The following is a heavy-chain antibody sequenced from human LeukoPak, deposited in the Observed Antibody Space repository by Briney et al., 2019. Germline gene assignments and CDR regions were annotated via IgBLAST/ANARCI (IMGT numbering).Heavy chain of an antibody. D-gene: IGHD6-19*01. CDR1: GVTFSSYS. Sequence: PGGSLRLSCAASGVTFSSYSLNWVRQAPGKGLEWVSSISTGSNYIHYADAVQGRFTISRDNAKNSLYLQMNSLRAEDTAVYYCATGGLYSSGDYWGQGTLVTASS. V-gene: IGHV3-21*01. CDR3: ATGGLYSSGDY. J-gene: IGHJ4*02. CDR2: ISTGSNYI.